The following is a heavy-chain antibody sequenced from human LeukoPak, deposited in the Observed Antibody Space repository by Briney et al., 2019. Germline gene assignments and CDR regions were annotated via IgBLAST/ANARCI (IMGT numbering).Heavy chain of an antibody. CDR1: GGTFSSYA. CDR3: ARDLGYCSSTSCYTGMDV. CDR2: IIPIFGTA. Sequence: ASVKVSCKASGGTFSSYAISWVRQAPGQGLEWMGGIIPIFGTANYAQKFQGRVTITTDESTSTAYMELSSLRSEDTAMYYCARDLGYCSSTSCYTGMDVWGKGTTVTVSS. D-gene: IGHD2-2*02. J-gene: IGHJ6*04. V-gene: IGHV1-69*05.